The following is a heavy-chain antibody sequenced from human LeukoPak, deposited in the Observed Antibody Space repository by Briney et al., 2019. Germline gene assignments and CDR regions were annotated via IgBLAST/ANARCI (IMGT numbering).Heavy chain of an antibody. D-gene: IGHD3-22*01. V-gene: IGHV4-39*07. CDR3: ARAAGITMIVVVRFDY. CDR2: IYYSGST. Sequence: SETLSLTCTVSGGSISSSSYYWGWIRQPPGKGLEWIGSIYYSGSTYYNPSLKSRVTISVDTSKNQFSLKLSSVTAADTAVYYCARAAGITMIVVVRFDYWGQGTLVTVSS. CDR1: GGSISSSSYY. J-gene: IGHJ4*02.